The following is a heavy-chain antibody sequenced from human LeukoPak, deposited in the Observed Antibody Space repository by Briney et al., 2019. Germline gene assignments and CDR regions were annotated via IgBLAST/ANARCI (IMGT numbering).Heavy chain of an antibody. J-gene: IGHJ4*02. CDR3: ARDPPWVDY. CDR1: GFTFSSYA. CDR2: VHQRESER. Sequence: GGSLRLSCAASGFTFSSYAMSWVRQAPGKGLEWIATVHQRESERYYGDSVRGRFTVSRDNAKASLYLQMNNLRVEDSAVYYCARDPPWVDYRGQGTLVIVSS. V-gene: IGHV3-7*01. D-gene: IGHD7-27*01.